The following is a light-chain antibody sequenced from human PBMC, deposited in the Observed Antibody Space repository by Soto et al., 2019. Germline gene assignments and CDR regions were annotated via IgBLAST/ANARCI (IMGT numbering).Light chain of an antibody. CDR1: SSDVGGYNY. V-gene: IGLV2-14*01. CDR3: SSYTRSSTVV. CDR2: DVS. Sequence: QSVLTQPASVSGSPGQSITISCTGTSSDVGGYNYVSWYQQHPGKAPKLMIYDVSNRPSGVSNRFSGSKSGNTASLTISGLQAQDAADYYCSSYTRSSTVVFGGGTKLTVL. J-gene: IGLJ2*01.